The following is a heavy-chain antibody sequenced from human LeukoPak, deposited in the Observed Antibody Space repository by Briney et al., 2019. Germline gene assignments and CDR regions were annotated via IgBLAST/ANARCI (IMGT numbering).Heavy chain of an antibody. Sequence: PSETLSLTCSVSGDSISLSSYYWGWIRQPPGKGLEWIGYIYYSGSTNYNPSLKSRVTISVDTSKNQFSLKLSSVTAADTAVYYCAGATAGYFQHWGQGTLVTVPS. CDR3: AGATAGYFQH. CDR1: GDSISLSSYY. V-gene: IGHV4-61*05. D-gene: IGHD1-26*01. J-gene: IGHJ1*01. CDR2: IYYSGST.